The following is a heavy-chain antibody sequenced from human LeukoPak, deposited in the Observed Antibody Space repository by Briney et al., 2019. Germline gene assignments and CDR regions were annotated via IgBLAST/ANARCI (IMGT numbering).Heavy chain of an antibody. CDR2: ISGSGGST. CDR1: GFTFSSYG. CDR3: ARDRDGYDY. Sequence: GGTLRLSCAASGFTFSSYGMSWVRQAPGKGLEWVSAISGSGGSTYYADSVKGRFTISRDNSKNTLYLQMNSLRAEDTAVYYCARDRDGYDYWGQGTLVTVSS. D-gene: IGHD5-24*01. V-gene: IGHV3-23*01. J-gene: IGHJ4*02.